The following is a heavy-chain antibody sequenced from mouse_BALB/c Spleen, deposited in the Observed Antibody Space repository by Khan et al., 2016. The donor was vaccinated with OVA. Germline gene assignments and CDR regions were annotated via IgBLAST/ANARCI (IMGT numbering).Heavy chain of an antibody. CDR3: ARAGSGAFAY. J-gene: IGHJ3*01. D-gene: IGHD3-1*01. CDR2: IYPGNGDT. Sequence: VQLQQSGTILARPGASVKLSCKASGYTFTDFWLHWVKQRPGQGLEWIGGIYPGNGDTRYNQNFKGKARLTAVTSASTASMDLNSLTNEDSAVYLCARAGSGAFAYWGQGTLVTVSA. V-gene: IGHV1-5*01. CDR1: GYTFTDFW.